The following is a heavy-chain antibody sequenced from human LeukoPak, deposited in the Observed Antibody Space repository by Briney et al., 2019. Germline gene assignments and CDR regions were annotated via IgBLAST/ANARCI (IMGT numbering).Heavy chain of an antibody. CDR2: ISYDGSNK. V-gene: IGHV3-30*18. CDR3: AKANMYYYGSGSPYYYYGMDV. D-gene: IGHD3-10*01. Sequence: QSGGSLRLSCAASGFTFSSYGMHWVRQAPGKGLEWVAVISYDGSNKYYADSVKGRFTISIDNSKNTLYLQMNSLRAEDTAVYYCAKANMYYYGSGSPYYYYGMDVWGQGTTVTVSS. CDR1: GFTFSSYG. J-gene: IGHJ6*02.